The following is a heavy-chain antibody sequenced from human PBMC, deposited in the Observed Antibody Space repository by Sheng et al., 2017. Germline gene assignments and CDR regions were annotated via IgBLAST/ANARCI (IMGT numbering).Heavy chain of an antibody. CDR3: ARVGSRTEGYGDYNY. Sequence: QLQLQESGPGLVKPSETLSLTCTVSGGSISSSNYYWGWIRQPPGKGLEWIGSIYYSGSTYYNPSLKSRVTISVDTSKNQFSLKLSSVTAADTAVYYCARVGSRTEGYGDYNYWGQGTLVTVSS. CDR2: IYYSGST. J-gene: IGHJ4*02. V-gene: IGHV4-39*07. D-gene: IGHD4-17*01. CDR1: GGSISSSNYY.